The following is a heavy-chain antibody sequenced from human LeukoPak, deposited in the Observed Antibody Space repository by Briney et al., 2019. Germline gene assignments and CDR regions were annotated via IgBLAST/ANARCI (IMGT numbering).Heavy chain of an antibody. D-gene: IGHD5-24*01. CDR3: AREGVEMATIGGYFDY. V-gene: IGHV3-20*04. J-gene: IGHJ4*02. CDR2: INWNGGST. CDR1: GFTFSSYG. Sequence: TGGSLRLSCAASGFTFSSYGMSWVRQAPGKGLEWVSGINWNGGSTGYADSVKGRFTISRDNAKNSLYLQMNSLRAEDTALYYCAREGVEMATIGGYFDYWGQGTLVTVSS.